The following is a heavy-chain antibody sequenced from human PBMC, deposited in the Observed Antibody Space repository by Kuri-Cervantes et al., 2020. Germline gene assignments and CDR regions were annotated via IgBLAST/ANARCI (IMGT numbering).Heavy chain of an antibody. CDR2: IYWDDDK. CDR3: AHHGYYYGMDV. J-gene: IGHJ6*02. Sequence: SGPTLVKPTQTLTLTCSFSGFSLTSSGMSVSWIRQPPGKALEWLALIYWDDDKRYSPSLKSRITITKDTSKNQVVLTMTNMDPVDTATYYCAHHGYYYGMDVWGQGTTVTVSS. V-gene: IGHV2-5*08. CDR1: GFSLTSSGMS.